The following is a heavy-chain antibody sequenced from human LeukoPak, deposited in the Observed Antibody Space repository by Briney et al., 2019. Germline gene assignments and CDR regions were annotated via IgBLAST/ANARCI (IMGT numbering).Heavy chain of an antibody. J-gene: IGHJ4*02. V-gene: IGHV1-18*01. CDR3: ARVRITMVRGAYRHFDY. CDR2: ISAYNGNT. D-gene: IGHD3-10*01. Sequence: ASVKVSCKASGYTFTSYGISWVRQAPGQGLEWMGWISAYNGNTNYAQKLQGRVTMTTDASTSTACMELRGLRSDDTAVYYCARVRITMVRGAYRHFDYWGQGTLVTVSS. CDR1: GYTFTSYG.